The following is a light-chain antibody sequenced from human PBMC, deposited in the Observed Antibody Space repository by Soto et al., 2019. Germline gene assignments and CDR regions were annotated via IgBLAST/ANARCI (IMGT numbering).Light chain of an antibody. V-gene: IGLV2-14*01. CDR3: SSRTTAITWV. Sequence: QSALTQPASVSGSPGQSITISCTGTSSDIGAYNYVSWFQQHPGEVPKLLIYEVTNRPSGISNRFSGSKSGNTASLTISGLQAEDEADYYCSSRTTAITWVFGGGTKLTV. CDR2: EVT. CDR1: SSDIGAYNY. J-gene: IGLJ3*02.